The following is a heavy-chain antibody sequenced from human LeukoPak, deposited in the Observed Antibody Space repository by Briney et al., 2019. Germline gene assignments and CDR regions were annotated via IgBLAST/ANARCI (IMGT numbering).Heavy chain of an antibody. V-gene: IGHV1-8*01. Sequence: ASVTVSCTASGYTFTSYDINWVRQAPGQGLEWMGWMNPNSGNTGYAQKFQGRVTMTRNTSISTAYMELSSLSSEDTAVYYCARGVPGYSSGWYKYWGQGTLVTVSS. J-gene: IGHJ4*02. CDR3: ARGVPGYSSGWYKY. D-gene: IGHD6-19*01. CDR1: GYTFTSYD. CDR2: MNPNSGNT.